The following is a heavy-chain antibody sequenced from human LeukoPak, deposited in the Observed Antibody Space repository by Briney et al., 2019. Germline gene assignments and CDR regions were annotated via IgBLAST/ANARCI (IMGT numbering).Heavy chain of an antibody. V-gene: IGHV3-48*01. J-gene: IGHJ4*02. CDR3: ARDLDTSGYTFDY. Sequence: GGSLRLSCAASGFTFNTYSMNWVRQAPGKGLEWVSYISGSSRVIYYADSVKGRFTISRNNAENSLYLQMNSLRGDDTATYYCARDLDTSGYTFDYWGQGSLVTVSS. D-gene: IGHD3-22*01. CDR1: GFTFNTYS. CDR2: ISGSSRVI.